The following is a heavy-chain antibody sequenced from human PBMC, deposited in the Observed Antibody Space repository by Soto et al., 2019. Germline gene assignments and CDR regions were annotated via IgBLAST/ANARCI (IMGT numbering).Heavy chain of an antibody. Sequence: QVRLVQSGAEVKKPGSSVKVSCKAAGGTFSTYAFSWVRQAPGQGLEWMGGIIPVFGVTTYAQKFQGRVASIADEATTTVSMEVTSLKSEDTAVYYCARGEGYSGTFYAGFDSWGQGALISVSS. CDR3: ARGEGYSGTFYAGFDS. D-gene: IGHD1-26*01. J-gene: IGHJ4*02. CDR2: IIPVFGVT. CDR1: GGTFSTYA. V-gene: IGHV1-69*01.